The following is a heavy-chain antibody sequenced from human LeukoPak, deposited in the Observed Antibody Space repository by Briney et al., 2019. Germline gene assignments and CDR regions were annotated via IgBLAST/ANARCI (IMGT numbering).Heavy chain of an antibody. CDR1: GYTFTSYG. D-gene: IGHD2-15*01. Sequence: ASVKVSCKASGYTFTSYGISWVRQAPGQGLEGMGWISAYNGNTNYAQKLQGRVTMATDTSTSTAYMELRSLRSDDTAVYYCARGCSGGSCYSGYYYYGMDVWGQGTTVTVSS. J-gene: IGHJ6*02. CDR3: ARGCSGGSCYSGYYYYGMDV. CDR2: ISAYNGNT. V-gene: IGHV1-18*01.